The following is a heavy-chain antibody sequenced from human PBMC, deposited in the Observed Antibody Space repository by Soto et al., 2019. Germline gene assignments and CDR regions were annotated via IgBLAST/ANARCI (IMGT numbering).Heavy chain of an antibody. CDR2: INSDGSST. CDR3: ARGRWELLGPGDY. D-gene: IGHD1-26*01. Sequence: EVQLVESGGGLVQPGRSLRLSCAASGSTFSSYWMHWVRQAPGKGLVCVSRINSDGSSTNYADSVKGRFTISRDNAKNTLYLQMNSLRAEDTAVYYCARGRWELLGPGDYWGQGTLVTVSS. CDR1: GSTFSSYW. J-gene: IGHJ4*02. V-gene: IGHV3-74*01.